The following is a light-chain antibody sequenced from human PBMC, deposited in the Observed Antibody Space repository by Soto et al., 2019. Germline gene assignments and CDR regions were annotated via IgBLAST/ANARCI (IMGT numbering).Light chain of an antibody. CDR2: AAS. V-gene: IGKV1-39*01. Sequence: DIPMTQSPSSLSASVGDRVTLTCRANESISSYLNWYQQKPGKAPKFLIYAASSLQSGVPSRFSGSGSGTDFTLTISSLQPEDFATYYCQQNYGTPLTFGGGTKVEIK. CDR3: QQNYGTPLT. CDR1: ESISSY. J-gene: IGKJ4*01.